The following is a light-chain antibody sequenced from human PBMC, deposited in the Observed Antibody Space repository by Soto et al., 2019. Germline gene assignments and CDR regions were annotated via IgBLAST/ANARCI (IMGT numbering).Light chain of an antibody. CDR3: QQYNRYRWT. CDR1: QSISSW. V-gene: IGKV1-5*03. Sequence: DMQMTQSCSTLSACVADRRTSTCWDSQSISSWLAWYQQKPGKAPKVLIYKASSLESGVPSRYSGRRSGTDFTLTISSLQPGDFATHDCQQYNRYRWTFGLGTQVDI. CDR2: KAS. J-gene: IGKJ1*01.